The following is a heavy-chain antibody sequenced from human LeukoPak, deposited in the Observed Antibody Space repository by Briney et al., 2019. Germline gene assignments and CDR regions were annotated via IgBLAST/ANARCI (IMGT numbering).Heavy chain of an antibody. V-gene: IGHV3-64*01. CDR1: GFTVGTNY. CDR3: ARSVTGYDIDY. Sequence: PGGSLRLSCAASGFTVGTNYMSWVRQAPGKGLEYVSAISSNGGSTYYANSVKGRFTISRDNSKNTLYLQMGSLRAEDMAVYYCARSVTGYDIDYWGQGTLVTVSS. D-gene: IGHD5-12*01. J-gene: IGHJ4*02. CDR2: ISSNGGST.